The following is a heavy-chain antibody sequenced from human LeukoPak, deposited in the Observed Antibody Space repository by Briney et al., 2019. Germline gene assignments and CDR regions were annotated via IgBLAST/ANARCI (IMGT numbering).Heavy chain of an antibody. Sequence: GGSLRLSCAASGFTFSSYVMSWVRQAPGKGLEWVSGISGSGGSTYYADSVKGRFTISRDNSKNTLYLQMNSLRDEDTALYYYATTLLRASTYMDVWGKGTTVTVSS. J-gene: IGHJ6*03. CDR1: GFTFSSYV. CDR3: ATTLLRASTYMDV. D-gene: IGHD1-1*01. CDR2: ISGSGGST. V-gene: IGHV3-23*01.